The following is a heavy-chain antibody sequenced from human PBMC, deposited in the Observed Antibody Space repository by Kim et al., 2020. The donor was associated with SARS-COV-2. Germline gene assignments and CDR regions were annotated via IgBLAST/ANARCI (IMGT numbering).Heavy chain of an antibody. J-gene: IGHJ4*02. V-gene: IGHV4-39*07. CDR1: GGSISSSSYY. D-gene: IGHD1-26*01. Sequence: SETLSLTCTVSGGSISSSSYYWGWIRQPPGKGLEWIGSIYYSGSTYYNPSLKSRVTISVDTSKNQFSLKLSSVTAADTAVYYCASQWRLDIVGATIFDYWGQGTLVTVSS. CDR2: IYYSGST. CDR3: ASQWRLDIVGATIFDY.